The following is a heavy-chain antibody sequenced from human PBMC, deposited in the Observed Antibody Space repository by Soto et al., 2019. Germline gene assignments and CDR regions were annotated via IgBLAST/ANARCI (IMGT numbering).Heavy chain of an antibody. D-gene: IGHD1-1*01. CDR3: ARGRYGDY. J-gene: IGHJ4*02. Sequence: QVHLVQSGAEVKKPGASVKVSCKGSGYTFTTYSITWVRQAPGQGLEWMGWFSAHNGNTNYAQKLQGRVTVTRDTSTSTAYMELRSLRSDDTAVYYCARGRYGDYWGQGALVTVSS. CDR1: GYTFTTYS. CDR2: FSAHNGNT. V-gene: IGHV1-18*01.